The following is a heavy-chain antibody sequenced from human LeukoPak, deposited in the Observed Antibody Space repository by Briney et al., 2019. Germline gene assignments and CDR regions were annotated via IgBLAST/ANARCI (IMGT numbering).Heavy chain of an antibody. Sequence: GGSLRLSCVASGFTFSTYAMSWVRQAPGKGLEWVSGISGSAGSRYYADSVKGRFTISRDNSKNTLYMQMNSLRAEDTAVYYCAKDLGDYAHQFDSWGQGTLATVSS. D-gene: IGHD4-17*01. CDR1: GFTFSTYA. V-gene: IGHV3-23*01. CDR2: ISGSAGSR. CDR3: AKDLGDYAHQFDS. J-gene: IGHJ4*02.